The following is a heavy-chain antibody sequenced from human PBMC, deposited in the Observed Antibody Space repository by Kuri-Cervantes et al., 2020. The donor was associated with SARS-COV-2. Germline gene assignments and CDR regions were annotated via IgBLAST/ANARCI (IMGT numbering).Heavy chain of an antibody. D-gene: IGHD5-18*01. CDR3: ASAGMGYSYVY. CDR2: ISSSSSYI. J-gene: IGHJ4*02. CDR1: GFTFSSYA. Sequence: GGSLRLSCAASGFTFSSYAMSWVRQAPGKGLEWVSSISSSSSYIYYADSVKGRFTISRDNAKNSLYLQMNSLRAEDTAVYYCASAGMGYSYVYWGQGTLVTVSS. V-gene: IGHV3-21*01.